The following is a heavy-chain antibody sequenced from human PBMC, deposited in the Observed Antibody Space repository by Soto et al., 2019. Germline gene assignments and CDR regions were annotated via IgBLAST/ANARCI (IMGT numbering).Heavy chain of an antibody. CDR3: AKDLSSSGKYYFDY. Sequence: GGSLRLSCASSGFTFSNYGMSWVRQAPGKGLEWVSAISGSGGSTYYADSVKGRFTISRDNSKNTLYLQMNSLRAEDTAVYYCAKDLSSSGKYYFDYWGQGTLVTVSS. CDR1: GFTFSNYG. V-gene: IGHV3-23*01. J-gene: IGHJ4*02. D-gene: IGHD6-19*01. CDR2: ISGSGGST.